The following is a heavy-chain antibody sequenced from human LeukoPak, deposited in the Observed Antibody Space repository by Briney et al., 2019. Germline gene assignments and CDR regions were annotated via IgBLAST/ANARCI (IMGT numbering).Heavy chain of an antibody. J-gene: IGHJ4*02. D-gene: IGHD6-13*01. CDR1: GYTLTELS. V-gene: IGHV1-24*01. Sequence: GASVKVSCKVSGYTLTELSMHWVRQAPGKGLEWMGGFDPEDGETIYAQKFQGRVTMTEDTSTDTAYMELSSLRSEDTAVYYCAADAGIRGSSSWYYFDYWGQGTLVTVSS. CDR2: FDPEDGET. CDR3: AADAGIRGSSSWYYFDY.